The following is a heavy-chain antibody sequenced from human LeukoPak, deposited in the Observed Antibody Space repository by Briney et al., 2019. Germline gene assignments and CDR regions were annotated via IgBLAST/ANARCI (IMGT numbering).Heavy chain of an antibody. D-gene: IGHD3-9*01. J-gene: IGHJ5*02. CDR3: ARTHFDSLGWFDP. V-gene: IGHV4-39*07. CDR2: IYYSGST. Sequence: SETLSLTCTVSGDSISSSSYYWGWIRQPPGKGLEWIGSIYYSGSTYYNPSLKSRVTISVDTSKNQFSLKLSSVTAADTALYFCARTHFDSLGWFDPWGQGIQVIVSS. CDR1: GDSISSSSYY.